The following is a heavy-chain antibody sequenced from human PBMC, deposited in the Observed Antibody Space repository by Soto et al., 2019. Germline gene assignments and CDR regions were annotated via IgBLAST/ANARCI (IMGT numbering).Heavy chain of an antibody. J-gene: IGHJ6*03. CDR3: ARHFRVYDFWSGPQANYYYYYMDV. D-gene: IGHD3-3*01. V-gene: IGHV4-59*08. CDR1: GGSISSYY. Sequence: SETLSLTCTVSGGSISSYYWSWIRQPPGKGLEWIGYIYYSGSTNYNPSLKSRVTISVDTSKNQFSLKLSSVTAADTAVYYCARHFRVYDFWSGPQANYYYYYMDVWGKGTTVTVSS. CDR2: IYYSGST.